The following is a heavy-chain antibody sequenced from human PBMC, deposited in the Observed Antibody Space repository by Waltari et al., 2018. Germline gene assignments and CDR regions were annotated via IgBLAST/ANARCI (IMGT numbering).Heavy chain of an antibody. Sequence: QVQLQESGPGLVKPSETLSLTCTVSGGSISSYYWRWIRQPPGKGLEWIGYIYYSGSTNYNPSLKIRVTISVDTSKNQFSLKLGSVTAADTAVYYCARKYCSSTSCYTGGGWFDPWGQGTLVTVSS. V-gene: IGHV4-59*01. CDR1: GGSISSYY. D-gene: IGHD2-2*02. CDR3: ARKYCSSTSCYTGGGWFDP. CDR2: IYYSGST. J-gene: IGHJ5*02.